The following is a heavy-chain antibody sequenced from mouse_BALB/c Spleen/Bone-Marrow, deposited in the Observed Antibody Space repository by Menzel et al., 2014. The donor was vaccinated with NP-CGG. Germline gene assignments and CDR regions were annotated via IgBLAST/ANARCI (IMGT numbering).Heavy chain of an antibody. D-gene: IGHD2-10*02. Sequence: VKLVESGAELVRPGSSVKISCKASGYAFSSYWMNWVKLRPGQGLEWIGQIYPGDGDTNYNGKFKGKATLTADKSSSTAYMQLSSLTSEDSAVYFCARQYGNYFDYWGQGTTLTVSS. CDR2: IYPGDGDT. J-gene: IGHJ2*01. CDR1: GYAFSSYW. V-gene: IGHV1-80*01. CDR3: ARQYGNYFDY.